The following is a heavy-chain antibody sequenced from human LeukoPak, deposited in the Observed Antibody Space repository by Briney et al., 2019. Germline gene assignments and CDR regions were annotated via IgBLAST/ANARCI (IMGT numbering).Heavy chain of an antibody. D-gene: IGHD1-1*01. V-gene: IGHV3-23*01. CDR2: IRGSGVAT. CDR3: ASRVDTTLV. Sequence: GGSLTLSCAASRFTFYNYAMSWVRQAPAKEVEWVAAIRGSGVATFYADSVKGRFTISRDNSRNTLYLQMSSLRAEETAVYFCASRVDTTLVWGQGTLVTVSS. J-gene: IGHJ1*01. CDR1: RFTFYNYA.